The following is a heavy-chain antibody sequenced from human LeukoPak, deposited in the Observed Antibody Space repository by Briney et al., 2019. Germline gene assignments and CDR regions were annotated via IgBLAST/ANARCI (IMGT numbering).Heavy chain of an antibody. CDR2: IYYSGST. D-gene: IGHD3-22*01. CDR1: GGSISSGGYY. V-gene: IGHV4-31*03. J-gene: IGHJ4*02. Sequence: PSQTLSLTCTVSGGSISSGGYYWSWIRQHPGKGLEWIGYIYYSGSTYYNPSLKSRVTISVDTSKNQFSLKLGSVTAADTAVYYCARTYDSSGYYYYFDYWGQGTLVTVSS. CDR3: ARTYDSSGYYYYFDY.